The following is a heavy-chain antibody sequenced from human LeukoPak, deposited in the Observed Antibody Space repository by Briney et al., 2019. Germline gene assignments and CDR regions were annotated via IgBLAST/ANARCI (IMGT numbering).Heavy chain of an antibody. V-gene: IGHV3-23*01. CDR1: GFTFSSYA. J-gene: IGHJ6*02. D-gene: IGHD3-10*01. Sequence: GGFLRLSCAASGFTFSSYAMSWVRQAPGKGLEWVSAISGSGGSTYYADSVKGRFTISRDNSKNTLYLQMNSLRAEDTAVYYCANLIRGVIITDYGMDVWGQGTTVTVSS. CDR3: ANLIRGVIITDYGMDV. CDR2: ISGSGGST.